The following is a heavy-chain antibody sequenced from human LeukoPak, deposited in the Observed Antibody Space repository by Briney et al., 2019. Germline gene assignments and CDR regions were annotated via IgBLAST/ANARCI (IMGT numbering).Heavy chain of an antibody. CDR1: GFTFSNAW. V-gene: IGHV3-15*07. CDR2: IKSKTDGGTT. Sequence: GGSLRLSCAASGFTFSNAWMNWVRQAPGKGLEWVGRIKSKTDGGTTDYAVPVKGRFTISRDDSKNTLHLQMNSLKTEDTAVYYCTARFYDSSGYYYASFDPWGQGTTVTVSS. D-gene: IGHD3-22*01. CDR3: TARFYDSSGYYYASFDP. J-gene: IGHJ6*02.